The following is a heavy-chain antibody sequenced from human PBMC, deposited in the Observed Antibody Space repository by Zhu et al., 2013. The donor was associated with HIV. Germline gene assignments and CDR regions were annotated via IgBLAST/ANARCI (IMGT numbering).Heavy chain of an antibody. V-gene: IGHV1-2*02. Sequence: QVQLVQSGAEVKKPGAAVKVSCAASEYTFTDYYIHWVRQAPGQGLEWVAWINPRNGGTNSALKFQGRVTMTRDTSISTAYMELSSLTSDDTAVYFCARGGPSNSNYYSIDYWGQGTLVTVSS. CDR2: INPRNGGT. CDR3: ARGGPSNSNYYSIDY. J-gene: IGHJ4*02. CDR1: EYTFTDYY. D-gene: IGHD1-7*01.